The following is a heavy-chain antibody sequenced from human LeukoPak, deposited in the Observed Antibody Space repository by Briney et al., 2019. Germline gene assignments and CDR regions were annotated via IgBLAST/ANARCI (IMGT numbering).Heavy chain of an antibody. V-gene: IGHV3-30*02. CDR1: GFTFSSYG. J-gene: IGHJ3*02. CDR3: AKDLGCSSTSCYRFGAFDI. D-gene: IGHD2-2*01. Sequence: PGGSLRLSCAASGFTFSSYGMQGVRQAPGKGLEWVAFIRYDGSNKYYADSVKGRFTISRDNSKNTLYLQMNSLRAEDTAVYYCAKDLGCSSTSCYRFGAFDIWGQGTMVTVSS. CDR2: IRYDGSNK.